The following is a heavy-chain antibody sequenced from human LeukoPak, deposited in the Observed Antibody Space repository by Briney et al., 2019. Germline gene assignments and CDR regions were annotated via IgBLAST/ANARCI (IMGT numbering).Heavy chain of an antibody. D-gene: IGHD6-6*01. CDR2: IYYSGST. J-gene: IGHJ5*02. V-gene: IGHV4-28*03. CDR1: GYSISSSNW. Sequence: PSDTLSLTCAVSGYSISSSNWWGWIRQPPGKELEWIGYIYYSGSTNYNPSLKSRVTMSVDTSKNQFSLKLSSVTAADTAVYYCARGFKRLAANWFDPWGQGTLVTVSS. CDR3: ARGFKRLAANWFDP.